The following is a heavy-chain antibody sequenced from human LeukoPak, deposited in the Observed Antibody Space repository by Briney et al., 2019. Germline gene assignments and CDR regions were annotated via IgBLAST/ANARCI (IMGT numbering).Heavy chain of an antibody. J-gene: IGHJ4*02. CDR3: ARETVSYDILTGYVY. D-gene: IGHD3-9*01. Sequence: GASVKVSCKASGYTFTSYGISWVRQAPGQGLEWMGWISAYNGNTNYAQKLQGRVTMTTDTSTSTAYMELRSLRSDDTAVYYCARETVSYDILTGYVYWGQGTLVTVSS. CDR1: GYTFTSYG. V-gene: IGHV1-18*01. CDR2: ISAYNGNT.